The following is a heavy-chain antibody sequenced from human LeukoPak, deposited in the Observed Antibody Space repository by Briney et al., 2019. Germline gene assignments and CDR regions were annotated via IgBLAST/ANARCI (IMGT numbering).Heavy chain of an antibody. Sequence: SETLSLTCAVYGGSFSGYYWSWIRQPPGKGLEWIGEINHSGSTNYNPSLKSRVTISVDTSKNQFSLKLSSVTAADTAVYYCARGGGRYTYYYGSGSYLDYWGQGTLVTVSS. CDR3: ARGGGRYTYYYGSGSYLDY. CDR1: GGSFSGYY. D-gene: IGHD3-10*01. CDR2: INHSGST. V-gene: IGHV4-34*01. J-gene: IGHJ4*02.